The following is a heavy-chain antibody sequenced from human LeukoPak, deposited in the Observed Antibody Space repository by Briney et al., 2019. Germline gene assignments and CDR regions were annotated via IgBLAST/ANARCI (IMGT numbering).Heavy chain of an antibody. D-gene: IGHD2-15*01. CDR2: ISYDGSNK. Sequence: GGSLRLSCAASGFTFSSYAMHWVRQAPGKGLEWVAVISYDGSNKYYADSVKGRFTISRDNSKNTLYLQMNSLRAEDTAVYYCARDSRYCSGGSCYSGLVQHNYHFDYWGQGTLVTVSS. CDR1: GFTFSSYA. J-gene: IGHJ4*02. V-gene: IGHV3-30*04. CDR3: ARDSRYCSGGSCYSGLVQHNYHFDY.